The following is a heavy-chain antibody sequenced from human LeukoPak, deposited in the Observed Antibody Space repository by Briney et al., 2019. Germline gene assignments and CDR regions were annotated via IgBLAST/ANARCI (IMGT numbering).Heavy chain of an antibody. D-gene: IGHD5-12*01. Sequence: VKVSCKASGGTFSSYAISWVRQAPGQGLEWMGGIIPIFGTANYAQKFQGRVTITTDESTSTAYMELSSLRSEDTALYYCAREGDSGYDYPYFDYWGQGTLVTVSS. CDR1: GGTFSSYA. V-gene: IGHV1-69*05. CDR2: IIPIFGTA. J-gene: IGHJ4*02. CDR3: AREGDSGYDYPYFDY.